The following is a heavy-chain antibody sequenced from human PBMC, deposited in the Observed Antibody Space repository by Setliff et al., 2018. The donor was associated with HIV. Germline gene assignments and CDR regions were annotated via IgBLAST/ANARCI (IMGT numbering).Heavy chain of an antibody. CDR3: ASHDYYGTLDAFDI. CDR1: GYSFTSYW. CDR2: IDPSDSYT. J-gene: IGHJ3*02. D-gene: IGHD3-10*01. Sequence: GESLKISCKGSGYSFTSYWIGWVRQMPGKGLEWMGRIDPSDSYTNYNPSFQGHVTISADKSISTAYLQWSSLKASDTAMYYCASHDYYGTLDAFDIWGQGTMVTVSS. V-gene: IGHV5-10-1*01.